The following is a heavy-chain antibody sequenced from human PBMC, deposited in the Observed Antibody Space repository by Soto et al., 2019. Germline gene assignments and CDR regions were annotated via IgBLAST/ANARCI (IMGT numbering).Heavy chain of an antibody. V-gene: IGHV3-33*08. CDR3: ARDRKAARLGLGYYYGMDV. D-gene: IGHD6-6*01. Sequence: GGSLRLSCAASGFTFSSYLMSWVRQAPGKGLEWVADIWYDGSNKYYADSVKGRFTISRDNSKNTLYLQMNSLRAEDTAVYYWARDRKAARLGLGYYYGMDVWGQGTTVTAP. J-gene: IGHJ6*02. CDR1: GFTFSSYL. CDR2: IWYDGSNK.